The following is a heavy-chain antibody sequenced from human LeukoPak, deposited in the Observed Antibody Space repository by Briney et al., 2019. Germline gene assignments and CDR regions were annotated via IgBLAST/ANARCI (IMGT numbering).Heavy chain of an antibody. J-gene: IGHJ4*02. Sequence: GGSLRLSCSASGFTFSRFAMTWVCHLPGKGLELVSTISGNCLQTFYADSVKGRFSVSRDDSVNIVYLQMDSLRADDSALYSCAKDANYLDSSGYFIPFDYWGPGTLVTVAS. CDR2: ISGNCLQT. V-gene: IGHV3-23*01. CDR1: GFTFSRFA. CDR3: AKDANYLDSSGYFIPFDY. D-gene: IGHD3-22*01.